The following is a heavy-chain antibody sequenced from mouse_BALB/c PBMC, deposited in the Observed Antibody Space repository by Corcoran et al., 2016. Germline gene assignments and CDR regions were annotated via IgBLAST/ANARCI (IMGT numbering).Heavy chain of an antibody. CDR1: GFNIKDTS. V-gene: IGHV14-3*02. D-gene: IGHD4-1*01. J-gene: IGHJ1*01. Sequence: EGQLQQSGTALVKPGASVKLSCTASGFNIKDTSMHWVKQRPEQGLEWIGRIDPANGNTKYDPKFQGKATITADTSSNTAYLQLSSLTSEDTAVYYCANWDWYFDVCGAGTTVTVSS. CDR3: ANWDWYFDV. CDR2: IDPANGNT.